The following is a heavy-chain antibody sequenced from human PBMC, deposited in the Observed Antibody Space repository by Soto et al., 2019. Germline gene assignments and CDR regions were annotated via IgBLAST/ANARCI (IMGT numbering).Heavy chain of an antibody. V-gene: IGHV1-69*13. CDR1: GCTFSSYA. J-gene: IGHJ5*02. CDR2: IIPIFGTA. D-gene: IGHD2-8*01. CDR3: ARGTIVLRVYAIPTFVP. Sequence: SVKVSFKASGCTFSSYAISWVRQSPGQGLEWMGGIIPIFGTANYAQKFQGRVTITADESTSTAYMELSSLRSEDTAVYYCARGTIVLRVYAIPTFVPWGQGTLVNVAS.